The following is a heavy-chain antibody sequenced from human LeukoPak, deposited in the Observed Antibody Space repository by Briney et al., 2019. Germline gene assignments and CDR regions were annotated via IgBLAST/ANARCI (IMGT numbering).Heavy chain of an antibody. D-gene: IGHD3-10*01. CDR2: MNHSGST. Sequence: SETLSLTCAVYGGSFSGYYWSWIRQPPGKGLEWIGEMNHSGSTNYNPSLKSRVAISADTPKNQFSLKLSSVTAADTAVYYCARVSKYFGSGSHWYFDLWGRGTLVTVSS. CDR3: ARVSKYFGSGSHWYFDL. CDR1: GGSFSGYY. J-gene: IGHJ2*01. V-gene: IGHV4-34*01.